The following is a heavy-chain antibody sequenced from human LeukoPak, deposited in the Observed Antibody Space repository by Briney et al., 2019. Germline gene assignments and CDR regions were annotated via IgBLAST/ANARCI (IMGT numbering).Heavy chain of an antibody. Sequence: RGESPKISCKASGFTFTNYWIGWVRQVPGKGLEWMGVIYPGDSDTRYSPSFQGQVTISADKSISTAYLQWSSLRASDSAMYFCARVKIRDFDYWGQGTLVTVSS. J-gene: IGHJ4*02. V-gene: IGHV5-51*01. CDR2: IYPGDSDT. D-gene: IGHD3-10*01. CDR3: ARVKIRDFDY. CDR1: GFTFTNYW.